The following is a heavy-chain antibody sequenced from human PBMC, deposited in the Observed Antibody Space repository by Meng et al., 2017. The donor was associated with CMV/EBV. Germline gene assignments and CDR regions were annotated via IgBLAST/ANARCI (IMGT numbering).Heavy chain of an antibody. J-gene: IGHJ6*02. V-gene: IGHV4-59*01. CDR2: IYYSGST. Sequence: SETLSLTCTVSGGSISSYYWSWIRQPPGKGLEWIGYIYYSGSTNYNPSHKSRVTISVDTSKNQFSLKLSSVTAADTAVYYCARGDIVVVPGAHYYYYGMDVWGQGTTVTVSS. D-gene: IGHD2-2*01. CDR1: GGSISSYY. CDR3: ARGDIVVVPGAHYYYYGMDV.